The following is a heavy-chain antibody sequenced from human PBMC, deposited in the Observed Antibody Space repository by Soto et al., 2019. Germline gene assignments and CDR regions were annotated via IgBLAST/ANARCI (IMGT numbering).Heavy chain of an antibody. CDR1: GGSISSGGYY. CDR3: AREIGDQSIDYYYMDV. J-gene: IGHJ6*03. D-gene: IGHD2-21*02. V-gene: IGHV4-31*03. Sequence: QVQLQESGPGLVKPSQTLSLTCTVSGGSISSGGYYWSWIRQHPGKGLEWIVYIYYSGSTYYNPYLKSRVTISVDTSKNEFSLKLGSVTAADTAVYYCAREIGDQSIDYYYMDVWGKGTTVTVSS. CDR2: IYYSGST.